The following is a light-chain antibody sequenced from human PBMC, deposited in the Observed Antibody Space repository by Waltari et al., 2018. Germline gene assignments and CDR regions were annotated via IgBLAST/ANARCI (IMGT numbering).Light chain of an antibody. CDR2: DAS. J-gene: IGKJ2*01. Sequence: EIVLTQSPGTLSLSPGERATLSCRASQSVSSSSLAWYQQKPGQAPRLLIHDASSRATGIPDRFSGSGSATDFTRTIDRLEPEDFAVYYCQQYGRSWNTFGQGTKLEI. CDR3: QQYGRSWNT. V-gene: IGKV3-20*01. CDR1: QSVSSSS.